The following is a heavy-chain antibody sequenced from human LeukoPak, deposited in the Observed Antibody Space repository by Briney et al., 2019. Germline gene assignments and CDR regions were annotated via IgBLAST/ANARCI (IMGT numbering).Heavy chain of an antibody. CDR2: IYYSGST. Sequence: PSETLSLTCTVSGGSISNYYWTWIRQPPGKGLEWIGYIYYSGSTDYNPSLRSRVTISVDTSKNQFSLKLSSVTAADTAVYYCTSGRRWSDYWGQGTLVTVSS. CDR3: TSGRRWSDY. D-gene: IGHD4-23*01. CDR1: GGSISNYY. V-gene: IGHV4-59*08. J-gene: IGHJ4*02.